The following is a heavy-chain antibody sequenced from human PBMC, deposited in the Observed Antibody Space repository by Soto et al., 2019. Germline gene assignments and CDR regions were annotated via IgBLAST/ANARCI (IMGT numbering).Heavy chain of an antibody. D-gene: IGHD5-12*01. Sequence: PGESLKISCKGSGYSFTSYWIGWVRQMPGKGLEWMGIIYPGDSDTRYSPSFQGQVTISADKSISTAYLQWSSLKASDTAMYYCARPPTYSGYDSSYGMDVRGQGTTVTVSS. CDR3: ARPPTYSGYDSSYGMDV. V-gene: IGHV5-51*01. CDR1: GYSFTSYW. J-gene: IGHJ6*02. CDR2: IYPGDSDT.